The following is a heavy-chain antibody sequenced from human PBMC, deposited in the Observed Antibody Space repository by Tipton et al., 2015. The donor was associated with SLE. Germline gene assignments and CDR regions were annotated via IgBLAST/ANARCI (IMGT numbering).Heavy chain of an antibody. V-gene: IGHV3-13*01. D-gene: IGHD7-27*01. CDR1: GFTFSSYD. CDR3: ARADWGSLDY. J-gene: IGHJ4*02. CDR2: IGTTGDT. Sequence: SLRLSCAASGFTFSSYDMHWVRQATGKGLEWVSSIGTTGDTYYPGSVKGRFTISRDNAKNSLYLQMNSLRAEDTAVFYCARADWGSLDYWGQGTLVTVSS.